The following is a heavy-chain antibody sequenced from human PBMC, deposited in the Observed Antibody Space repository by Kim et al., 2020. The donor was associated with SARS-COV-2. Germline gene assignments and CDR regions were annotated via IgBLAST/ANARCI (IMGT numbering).Heavy chain of an antibody. CDR3: AITMRGPAEYFDY. J-gene: IGHJ4*02. D-gene: IGHD3-22*01. Sequence: YSPSVQGQVTISADKSISTAYLQWSSLKASDTAMYYCAITMRGPAEYFDYWGQGTLVTVSS. V-gene: IGHV5-51*01.